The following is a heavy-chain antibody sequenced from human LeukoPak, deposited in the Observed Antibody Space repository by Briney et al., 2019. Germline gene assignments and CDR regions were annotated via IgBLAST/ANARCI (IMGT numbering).Heavy chain of an antibody. V-gene: IGHV3-48*01. CDR3: AKGHYYDSTDKYSYADF. Sequence: GGSLRLSCAASGFTFSSYSMNWVRQAPGKGLEWVSYISSSSSTIYYADSVKGRFTISRDNAKNSLYLQMNSLRPEDTAVYYCAKGHYYDSTDKYSYADFWGQGTLVTVSS. D-gene: IGHD3-22*01. CDR1: GFTFSSYS. CDR2: ISSSSSTI. J-gene: IGHJ4*02.